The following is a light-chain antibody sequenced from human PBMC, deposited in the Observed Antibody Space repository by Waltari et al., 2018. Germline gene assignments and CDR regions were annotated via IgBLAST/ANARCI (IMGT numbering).Light chain of an antibody. CDR3: CSYAGSSTLDVV. CDR2: EVS. CDR1: SSDIGSHNI. V-gene: IGLV2-23*02. J-gene: IGLJ2*01. Sequence: QSALTQPASVSGSPGQSITISCTGTSSDIGSHNIVSWYQQHPGKAPKLMIYEVSKRPSGFSNRFSGSKSVNRASLTISGLQAEDEADYYCCSYAGSSTLDVVFGGGTKLTVL.